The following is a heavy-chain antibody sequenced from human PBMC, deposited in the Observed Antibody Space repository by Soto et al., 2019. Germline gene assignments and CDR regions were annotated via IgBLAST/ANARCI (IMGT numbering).Heavy chain of an antibody. D-gene: IGHD6-19*01. Sequence: SETLSLTCTVSGGSISSYYWSWIRQPPEKGLEWIGYIYYSGSTNYNPSLKSRVTISVDTSKNQFSLKLSSVTAADTAVYYCARTHPGIAVAGSNWFDPWGQGTLVTVSS. CDR2: IYYSGST. V-gene: IGHV4-59*01. CDR1: GGSISSYY. CDR3: ARTHPGIAVAGSNWFDP. J-gene: IGHJ5*02.